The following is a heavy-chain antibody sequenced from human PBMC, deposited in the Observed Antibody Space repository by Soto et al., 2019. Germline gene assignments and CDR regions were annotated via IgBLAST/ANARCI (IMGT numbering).Heavy chain of an antibody. CDR2: IYYRGST. Sequence: SATLSLTCTVSGGSISSYYWSWIRQPPGKGLEWIGYIYYRGSTNYNPSLKSRVTISVDTSKNQFSLKLSSVTAADTAVYYCATGLRGSGSYSLTYCYYYYGMDVWGQGTTVTVSS. V-gene: IGHV4-59*01. CDR3: ATGLRGSGSYSLTYCYYYYGMDV. J-gene: IGHJ6*02. CDR1: GGSISSYY. D-gene: IGHD3-10*01.